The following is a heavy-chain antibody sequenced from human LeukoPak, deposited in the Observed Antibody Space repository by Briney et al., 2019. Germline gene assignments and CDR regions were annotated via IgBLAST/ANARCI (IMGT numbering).Heavy chain of an antibody. D-gene: IGHD3-22*01. CDR1: GGSISSSRSY. Sequence: SETLSLTCSVSGGSISSSRSYWGWIRQTPGKGLEWVGSIYYNGDTYHNPSFKSRVSMSVDTAKNQISLILTSVTAADTAVYYCARVTGYMIEDYFDYWGQGTLVTVSS. CDR2: IYYNGDT. CDR3: ARVTGYMIEDYFDY. J-gene: IGHJ4*02. V-gene: IGHV4-39*07.